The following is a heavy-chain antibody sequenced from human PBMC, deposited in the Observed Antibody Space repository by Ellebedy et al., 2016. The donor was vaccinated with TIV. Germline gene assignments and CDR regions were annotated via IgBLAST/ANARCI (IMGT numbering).Heavy chain of an antibody. CDR1: GGSISRDC. J-gene: IGHJ3*01. V-gene: IGHV4-59*01. D-gene: IGHD1-14*01. Sequence: SETLSLXXTVSGGSISRDCWSWIRQSPGKGLEWIGYISYSGSTNYNPSLKSRVFISVDTSKNQFSLRLSSLTAADTAVYYCARTTAFDVWGQGTMVTVSS. CDR2: ISYSGST. CDR3: ARTTAFDV.